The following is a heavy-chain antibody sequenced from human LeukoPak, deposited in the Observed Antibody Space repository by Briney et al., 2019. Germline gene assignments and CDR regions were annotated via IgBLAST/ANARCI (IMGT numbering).Heavy chain of an antibody. CDR2: IIPIFGTA. CDR3: ARDRYSGSPGDFQH. D-gene: IGHD1-26*01. Sequence: GASVKVSCKASGGTFSSYAISWVRQAPGQGLEWMGGIIPIFGTANYAQKFQGRVTITTDESTSTAYMELSSLRSEDTAVYYCARDRYSGSPGDFQHWGQGTLVTVSS. J-gene: IGHJ1*01. CDR1: GGTFSSYA. V-gene: IGHV1-69*05.